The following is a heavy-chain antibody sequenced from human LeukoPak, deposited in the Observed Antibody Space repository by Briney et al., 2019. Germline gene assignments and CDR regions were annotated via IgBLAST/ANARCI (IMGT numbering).Heavy chain of an antibody. CDR2: IYYSGST. J-gene: IGHJ6*04. CDR3: AREVAAAADV. D-gene: IGHD6-13*01. Sequence: ASETLSLTCTVSGGSISSSYSYWGWIRQPPGKGLEWIGNIYYSGSTYYSPSLTSRVTVSVDTSENQFSLKLSSVTAADTAVYYCAREVAAAADVWGKGTTVTVSS. V-gene: IGHV4-39*07. CDR1: GGSISSSYSY.